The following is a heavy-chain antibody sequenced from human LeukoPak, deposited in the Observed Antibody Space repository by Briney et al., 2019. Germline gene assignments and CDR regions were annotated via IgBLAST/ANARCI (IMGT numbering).Heavy chain of an antibody. CDR3: ARGGRGAAAGFDY. D-gene: IGHD6-13*01. CDR1: GGSISSSTDY. CDR2: IYYHENT. J-gene: IGHJ4*02. V-gene: IGHV4-39*07. Sequence: SETLSLTCTVSGGSISSSTDYWGWIRQAPGKGLEWIGSIYYHENTYYNSSLKSRVTISVDTSKKQFSLKLSSVTAADTAVYYCARGGRGAAAGFDYWGQGTLVTVPS.